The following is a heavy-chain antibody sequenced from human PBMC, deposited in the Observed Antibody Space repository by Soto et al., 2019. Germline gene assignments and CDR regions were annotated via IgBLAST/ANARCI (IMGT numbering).Heavy chain of an antibody. J-gene: IGHJ4*02. Sequence: QLQLQESGPGLVKPSETLLLTCNVSGGAIDGYYWAWLRQPPGKTLEYIGYIYYIGTTNYNPSLESRVTISIGPSKRQFSLRLNSVTAADTAVYYCARFGRMGFDYWGQGTLLTVSS. V-gene: IGHV4-59*01. CDR2: IYYIGTT. D-gene: IGHD2-8*01. CDR3: ARFGRMGFDY. CDR1: GGAIDGYY.